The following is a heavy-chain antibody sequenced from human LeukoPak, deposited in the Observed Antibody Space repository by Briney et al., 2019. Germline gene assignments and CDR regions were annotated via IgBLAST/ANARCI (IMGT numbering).Heavy chain of an antibody. CDR3: ARESHQKRESYYYDC. V-gene: IGHV3-64*01. J-gene: IGHJ4*02. D-gene: IGHD3-16*01. CDR2: ISGDGGTT. CDR1: GLTFSGFA. Sequence: PGGPLRLSCAASGLTFSGFAMHWLRHAPGQALDYVAAISGDGGTTYYAKSVKGRFTISRDNSKKTLSLQMGSLRPEDSDIYYCARESHQKRESYYYDCWGQGTLVTVSS.